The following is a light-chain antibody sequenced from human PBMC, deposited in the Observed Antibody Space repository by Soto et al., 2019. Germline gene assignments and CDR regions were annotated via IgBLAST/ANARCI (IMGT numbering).Light chain of an antibody. CDR2: DVS. CDR1: SSDVGAYIQ. V-gene: IGLV2-14*03. J-gene: IGLJ1*01. CDR3: SSYTRSSTRV. Sequence: QSALTQPASVSGYPGQSITISCTGTSSDVGAYIQVSWYQQHPGKAPKVMIYDVSSRTSGVSNRFSGSKSGNTAFLTISGLQAEDEADYYCSSYTRSSTRVFGTGTKLTVL.